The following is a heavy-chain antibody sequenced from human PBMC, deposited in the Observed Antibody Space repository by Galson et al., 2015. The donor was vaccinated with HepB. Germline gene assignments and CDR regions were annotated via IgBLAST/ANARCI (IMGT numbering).Heavy chain of an antibody. CDR3: ARDSYDFWSGYYTGWYYYYYMDV. CDR1: GFTFSSYS. J-gene: IGHJ6*03. CDR2: ISSSSSYI. V-gene: IGHV3-21*01. Sequence: SLRLSCAASGFTFSSYSMNWVRQAPGKGLEWVSSISSSSSYIYYADSVKGRFTISRDNAKNSLYLQMNSLRAEDTAVYYCARDSYDFWSGYYTGWYYYYYMDVWGQGTTVTVSS. D-gene: IGHD3-3*01.